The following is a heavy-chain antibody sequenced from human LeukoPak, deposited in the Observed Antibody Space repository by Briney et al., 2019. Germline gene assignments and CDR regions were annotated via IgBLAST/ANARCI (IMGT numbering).Heavy chain of an antibody. D-gene: IGHD3-9*01. V-gene: IGHV3-23*01. CDR3: AKDHYDISIALMDV. CDR1: GFTFSSYA. Sequence: PGGSLRLSCAASGFTFSSYAMSWVRQAPGKGLEWVSAISGSGGSTYYADSVKGRFTISRDNSKNTLYLQMNSLRAEDTAVYYCAKDHYDISIALMDVWGQGTTVTVSS. J-gene: IGHJ6*02. CDR2: ISGSGGST.